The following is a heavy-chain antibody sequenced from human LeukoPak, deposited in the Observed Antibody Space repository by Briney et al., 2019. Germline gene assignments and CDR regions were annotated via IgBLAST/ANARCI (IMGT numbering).Heavy chain of an antibody. CDR2: IIPIFGTA. CDR3: ARVGGYYYESSGYSFDY. J-gene: IGHJ4*02. Sequence: SVKVSCKASGGTFISYAISWVRQAPGQGLEWMGGIIPIFGTANYAQKFQGRVTITADESTSTAHMELSSLKSEDTAVYYCARVGGYYYESSGYSFDYWGQGTLVTVSS. V-gene: IGHV1-69*13. D-gene: IGHD3-22*01. CDR1: GGTFISYA.